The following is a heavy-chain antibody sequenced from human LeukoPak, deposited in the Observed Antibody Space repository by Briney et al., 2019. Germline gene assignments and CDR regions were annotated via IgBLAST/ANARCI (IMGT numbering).Heavy chain of an antibody. CDR2: INPNSGGT. CDR3: ARELSMVGGVPGGGFQH. D-gene: IGHD3-10*01. J-gene: IGHJ1*01. V-gene: IGHV1-2*02. CDR1: GYTFTGYY. Sequence: ASVKVSCKASGYTFTGYYMHWVRQAPGQGLEWMGWINPNSGGTIYVQNFQGRVTMTRDTSGTTVYMDLSSLRSDDTAVYYCARELSMVGGVPGGGFQHWGQGTLVIVSS.